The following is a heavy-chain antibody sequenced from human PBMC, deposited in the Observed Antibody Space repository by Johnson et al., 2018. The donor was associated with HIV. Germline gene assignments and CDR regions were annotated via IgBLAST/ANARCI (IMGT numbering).Heavy chain of an antibody. V-gene: IGHV3-23*04. CDR2: ISGGEDDT. Sequence: VQLVESGGGLVKPGGSLRLSCAASGFTFSNAWMIWVRQAPGKGLEWVSFISGGEDDTYYADSVKGRFTISRDNSKTTLYLQMNSLRDEDTAVYYCANSLLLDAFNIWGQGTMVTVSS. CDR1: GFTFSNAW. J-gene: IGHJ3*02. CDR3: ANSLLLDAFNI.